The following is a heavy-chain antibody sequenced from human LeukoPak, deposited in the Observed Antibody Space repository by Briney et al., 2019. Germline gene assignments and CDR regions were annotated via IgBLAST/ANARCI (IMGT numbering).Heavy chain of an antibody. Sequence: ASVTVSCKASGYTFTSYGISWVRQAPGQGLEWMGWISAYNGNTNYAQKLQGRVTMTTDTSTSTAYMELRSLRSDDTAVYYCAREPYSSSWYDIKPQNWFDPWGQGTLVTVSS. CDR1: GYTFTSYG. V-gene: IGHV1-18*01. CDR3: AREPYSSSWYDIKPQNWFDP. CDR2: ISAYNGNT. J-gene: IGHJ5*02. D-gene: IGHD6-13*01.